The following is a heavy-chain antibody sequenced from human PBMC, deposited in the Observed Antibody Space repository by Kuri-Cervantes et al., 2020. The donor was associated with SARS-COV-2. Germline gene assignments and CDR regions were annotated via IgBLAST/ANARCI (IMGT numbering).Heavy chain of an antibody. D-gene: IGHD2-2*01. V-gene: IGHV3-21*04. Sequence: GGSLRLSCAASGFTFSSYSMNWVRQAPGKGLEWVSSISSSSSYTNYADSVRGRFTISGDNAKNSLYLQMNSLRAEDTAVYYCASEYCSSTSCRDHGYYYYGMDVWGQGTTVTVSS. CDR2: ISSSSSYT. CDR3: ASEYCSSTSCRDHGYYYYGMDV. CDR1: GFTFSSYS. J-gene: IGHJ6*02.